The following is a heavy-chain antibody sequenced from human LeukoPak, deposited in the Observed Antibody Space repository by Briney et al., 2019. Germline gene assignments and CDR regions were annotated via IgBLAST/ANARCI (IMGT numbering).Heavy chain of an antibody. J-gene: IGHJ5*02. Sequence: SETLSLTCAVYSGSFSGYYWSWIRQPPGKGLEWIGEINHSGSTNYNPSLKSRVTISVDTSKNQFSLKLSSVTAADTAVYYCARVHYDFWSGHKDWFDPWGQGTLVTVSS. CDR3: ARVHYDFWSGHKDWFDP. D-gene: IGHD3-3*01. V-gene: IGHV4-34*01. CDR2: INHSGST. CDR1: SGSFSGYY.